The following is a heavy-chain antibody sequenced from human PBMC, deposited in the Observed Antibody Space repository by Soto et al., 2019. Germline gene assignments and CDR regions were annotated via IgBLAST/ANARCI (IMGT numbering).Heavy chain of an antibody. CDR1: GFTFSSYA. CDR2: ISGSGGST. V-gene: IGHV3-23*01. Sequence: EVQLLESGGGLVQPGGSLRLSCAASGFTFSSYAMSWVRQAPGKGLEWVSAISGSGGSTYYADSVKGRFTISRDNSKNTLYLQMNSLRDEDTAVYYCARDWVQRERGFDYWGQGTLVTVSS. D-gene: IGHD1-1*01. CDR3: ARDWVQRERGFDY. J-gene: IGHJ4*02.